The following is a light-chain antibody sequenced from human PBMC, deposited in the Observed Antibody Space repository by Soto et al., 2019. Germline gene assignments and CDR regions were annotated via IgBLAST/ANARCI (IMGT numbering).Light chain of an antibody. J-gene: IGKJ1*01. CDR1: QSISNY. Sequence: QMTQSPGSLSASVGDRVTITCLASQSISNYLNWYQQKPGKAPKLLIYSASSLQSGVPSRFSGSGSGTDFTLTISSLQPEDFATYYCQQYNSYSWTFGQGTKVDIK. V-gene: IGKV1-39*01. CDR2: SAS. CDR3: QQYNSYSWT.